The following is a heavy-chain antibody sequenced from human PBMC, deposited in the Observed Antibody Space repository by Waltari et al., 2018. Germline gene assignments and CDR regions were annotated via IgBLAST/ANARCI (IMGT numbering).Heavy chain of an antibody. CDR2: VYTTGTT. J-gene: IGHJ1*01. CDR3: ARGYSDDGGEYFQH. V-gene: IGHV4-4*07. D-gene: IGHD3-16*01. Sequence: QVQLQESGPRLVEPWETLSLTCRISGVSISDYYWSWIRQPAGKALDFIGRVYTTGTTDYNPSLRSRATVSVDKSKNHFSLSLTSVTAADTAIYYCARGYSDDGGEYFQHWGQGTLVSVSS. CDR1: GVSISDYY.